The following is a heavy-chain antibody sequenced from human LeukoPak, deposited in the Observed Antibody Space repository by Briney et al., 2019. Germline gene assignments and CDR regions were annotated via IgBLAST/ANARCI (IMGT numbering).Heavy chain of an antibody. V-gene: IGHV3-74*01. CDR2: IKSDGSTT. Sequence: GGSLRLSCAASGFTSSSYWMHWVRQAPGKGLVWVSRIKSDGSTTTYADSVKGRFTISRDNAKNTLYLQMNSLRAEDTAVYYCARVVDTHFDYWGQGTLVTVSS. CDR3: ARVVDTHFDY. CDR1: GFTSSSYW. D-gene: IGHD5-18*01. J-gene: IGHJ4*02.